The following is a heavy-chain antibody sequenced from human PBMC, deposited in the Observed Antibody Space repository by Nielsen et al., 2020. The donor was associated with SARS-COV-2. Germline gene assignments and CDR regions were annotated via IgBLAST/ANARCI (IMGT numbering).Heavy chain of an antibody. V-gene: IGHV4-30-4*01. CDR1: GGSISSGDYY. Sequence: SETLSLTCTVSGGSISSGDYYWSWIRQPPGKGLEWIGYIYYSGSTYYNPSLKSRVTISVDTSKNQFSLKLSSVTAADTAVYYCARHDYGDYVDYWGQGTLVAVSS. D-gene: IGHD4-17*01. CDR2: IYYSGST. CDR3: ARHDYGDYVDY. J-gene: IGHJ4*02.